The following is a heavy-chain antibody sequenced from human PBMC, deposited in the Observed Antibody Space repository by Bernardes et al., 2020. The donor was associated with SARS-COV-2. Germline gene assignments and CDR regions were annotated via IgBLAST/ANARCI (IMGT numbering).Heavy chain of an antibody. CDR3: AHPSRYSSATDCYYSPDAFDV. CDR1: GFSLTPTGVG. Sequence: SGTTPLKATQTLALTCPMSGFSLTPTGVGVGWIRQPPGKALEWLALIYWNDDKRYSPSVRSRVTITKDTSKNQVVLTMTNVDPVDTATYVCAHPSRYSSATDCYYSPDAFDVWCQGT. CDR2: IYWNDDK. V-gene: IGHV2-5*01. D-gene: IGHD2-21*01. J-gene: IGHJ3*01.